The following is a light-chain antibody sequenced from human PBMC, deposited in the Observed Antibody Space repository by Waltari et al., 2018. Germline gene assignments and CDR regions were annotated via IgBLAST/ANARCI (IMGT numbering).Light chain of an antibody. V-gene: IGLV1-47*01. CDR3: AAWDDTLSAVL. Sequence: QSVLTQPPSASGTPGQRVTISCSGSRSNIGINYEYWYQHLPGPTPKLLIYRNNQRPSGVPDRFSGSKSGTSASLAISGLRSEDEADYYCAAWDDTLSAVLFGGGTNLTVL. CDR2: RNN. CDR1: RSNIGINY. J-gene: IGLJ3*02.